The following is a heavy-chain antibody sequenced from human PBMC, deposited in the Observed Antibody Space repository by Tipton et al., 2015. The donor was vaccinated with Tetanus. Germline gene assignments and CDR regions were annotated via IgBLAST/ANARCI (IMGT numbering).Heavy chain of an antibody. CDR3: ARAVRARDVFDV. J-gene: IGHJ3*01. CDR2: VSGAGGSK. V-gene: IGHV3-9*01. D-gene: IGHD3-10*01. CDR1: GFTFNDFA. Sequence: SLRLSCVGSGFTFNDFAIHWVRQVSGKGLEWVSAVSGAGGSKDYADSVKGRFTISRDNANNSLYLQMSSLRPEDTALYYCARAVRARDVFDVWGQGTVVTVS.